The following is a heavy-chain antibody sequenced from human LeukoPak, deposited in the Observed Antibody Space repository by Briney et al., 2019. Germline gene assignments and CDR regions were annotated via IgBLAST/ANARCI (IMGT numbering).Heavy chain of an antibody. Sequence: PSETLSLTCTVSGCSISRYYWSWIRQPAGKGLEWIGRIYTSGSTNYNPSLKSRVTMSVETSKNQFSLQLRSVTAAHTAVYYCARYLRAAFDIWGQGTMVTVSS. D-gene: IGHD3-10*02. CDR2: IYTSGST. CDR1: GCSISRYY. J-gene: IGHJ3*02. CDR3: ARYLRAAFDI. V-gene: IGHV4-4*07.